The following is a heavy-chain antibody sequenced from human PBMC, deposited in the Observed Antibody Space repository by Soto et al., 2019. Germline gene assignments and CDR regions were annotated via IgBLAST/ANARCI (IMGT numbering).Heavy chain of an antibody. Sequence: QLQLQESGPGLVKPSETLSLTCTVSGGSISSSSYYWGWIRQPPGKGLEWIGSIYYSGSTYYNPSLKSRVPISVHPAKNKFSLKLSSVTVADTAVYYRARPTDSGSYYRGPDAFDIWGQGTLVTVSS. CDR1: GGSISSSSYY. V-gene: IGHV4-39*01. CDR3: ARPTDSGSYYRGPDAFDI. J-gene: IGHJ3*02. D-gene: IGHD1-26*01. CDR2: IYYSGST.